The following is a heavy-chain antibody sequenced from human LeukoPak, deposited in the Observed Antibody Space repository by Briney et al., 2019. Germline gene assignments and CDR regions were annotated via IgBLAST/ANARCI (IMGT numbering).Heavy chain of an antibody. CDR2: ISGSGGST. CDR1: GFTFSSYA. Sequence: GGSLRLSCAASGFTFSSYAMSWVRQAPGKGLEGVSAISGSGGSTYYADPVKGRFTISRDNSKNTLYLQMNSLRAEDTAVYYCAKDYYGSGSNFDYWGQGTLVTVSS. V-gene: IGHV3-23*01. CDR3: AKDYYGSGSNFDY. D-gene: IGHD3-10*01. J-gene: IGHJ4*02.